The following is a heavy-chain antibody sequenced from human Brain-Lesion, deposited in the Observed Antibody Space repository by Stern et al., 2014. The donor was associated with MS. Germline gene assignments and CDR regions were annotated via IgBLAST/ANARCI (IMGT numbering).Heavy chain of an antibody. J-gene: IGHJ5*02. CDR2: IIPMTGEA. V-gene: IGHV1-69*01. CDR1: GGLFRSDA. D-gene: IGHD7-27*01. CDR3: ARHWGTDL. Sequence: VQLVESGAEVRKPGSSVKVSCKASGGLFRSDAISWVRQGPGQGLEWLGGIIPMTGEAHYAQKFLDRVTITADESTTTTYMDLNSLTSEDTALYYCARHWGTDLWGQGTLLTVSS.